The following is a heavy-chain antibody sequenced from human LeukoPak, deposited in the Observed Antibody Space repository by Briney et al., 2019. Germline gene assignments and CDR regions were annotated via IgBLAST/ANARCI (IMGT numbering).Heavy chain of an antibody. CDR2: IIPIFGTA. V-gene: IGHV1-69*06. CDR3: ARDWVYYYDSSGSNDAFDI. CDR1: GGTFSGYA. D-gene: IGHD3-22*01. Sequence: SVKVSCKASGGTFSGYAISWVRQAPGQGLEWMGGIIPIFGTANYAQKFQGRVTITADKSTSTAYMELSSLRSEDTAVYYCARDWVYYYDSSGSNDAFDIWGQGTMVTVSS. J-gene: IGHJ3*02.